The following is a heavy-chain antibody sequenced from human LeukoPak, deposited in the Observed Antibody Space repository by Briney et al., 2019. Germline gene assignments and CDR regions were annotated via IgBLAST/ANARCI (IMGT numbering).Heavy chain of an antibody. CDR2: ISAHNGNT. D-gene: IGHD6-13*01. Sequence: ASVKVSCKASGYTFTSYYMNWVRQAPGQGLEWMGWISAHNGNTNYAQKLQGRVTMTTDTSTSTAYMELRSLRSDDTAVYYCARDLIPKSWGNWFDPWGQGPLVTVSS. CDR1: GYTFTSYY. V-gene: IGHV1-18*04. J-gene: IGHJ5*02. CDR3: ARDLIPKSWGNWFDP.